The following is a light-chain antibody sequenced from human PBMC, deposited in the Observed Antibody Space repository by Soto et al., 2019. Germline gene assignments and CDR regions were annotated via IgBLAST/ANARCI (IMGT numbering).Light chain of an antibody. Sequence: QSVLTQPPSVSGAPGQRVTISCTGTSSNIGADYNVHWYRQLPGTAPKLLIYGNNHRPSGVPDRFSGSKSGPSASLAITGLQPEDEADYYCQSSDTGLRGMIFGGGTKVTVL. CDR1: SSNIGADYN. J-gene: IGLJ2*01. CDR3: QSSDTGLRGMI. CDR2: GNN. V-gene: IGLV1-40*01.